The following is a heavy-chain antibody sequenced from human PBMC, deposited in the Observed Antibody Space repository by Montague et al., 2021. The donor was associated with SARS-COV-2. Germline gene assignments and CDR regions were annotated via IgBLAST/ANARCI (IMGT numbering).Heavy chain of an antibody. CDR2: IYTSGNT. V-gene: IGHV4-61*02. CDR3: ARARITGTTKDYYGMDV. CDR1: DDSISGGRYY. D-gene: IGHD1-7*01. J-gene: IGHJ6*02. Sequence: TRSLTCTVSDDSISGGRYYWSWIRQPAGKGLEWIGRIYTSGNTNYNPSLKSRVSMLVDTSKNQLSLKLSSVTAADTAIYYCARARITGTTKDYYGMDVWGQGTTVTVS.